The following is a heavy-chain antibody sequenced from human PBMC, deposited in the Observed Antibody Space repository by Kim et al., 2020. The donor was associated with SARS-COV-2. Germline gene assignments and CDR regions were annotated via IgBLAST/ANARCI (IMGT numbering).Heavy chain of an antibody. J-gene: IGHJ4*02. CDR2: ISGSGGST. Sequence: GGSLRLSCAASGFTFSSYAMSWVRQAPGKGLEWVSAISGSGGSTYYADSVKGRFTISRDNSKNTLYLQMNSLRAEDTAVYYCAKGGYCSSTSCYRGFLNLDYWGQGTLVTVSS. CDR1: GFTFSSYA. V-gene: IGHV3-23*01. CDR3: AKGGYCSSTSCYRGFLNLDY. D-gene: IGHD2-2*01.